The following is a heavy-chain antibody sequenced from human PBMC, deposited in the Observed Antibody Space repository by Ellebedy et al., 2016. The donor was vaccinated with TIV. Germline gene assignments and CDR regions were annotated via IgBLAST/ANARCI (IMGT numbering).Heavy chain of an antibody. J-gene: IGHJ4*02. V-gene: IGHV1-24*01. Sequence: ASVKVSCKVSGYTLTELSMHWVRQAPGKGLEWMGGFDPEDGERIYAQKFQGRVTMTTDTSTSTAYMELRNLRSDDTAVYFCARDGMTGLDYWGQGTLVTVSS. CDR2: FDPEDGER. D-gene: IGHD3-9*01. CDR1: GYTLTELS. CDR3: ARDGMTGLDY.